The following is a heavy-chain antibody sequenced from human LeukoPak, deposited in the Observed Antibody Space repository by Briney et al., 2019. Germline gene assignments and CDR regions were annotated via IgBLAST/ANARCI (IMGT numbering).Heavy chain of an antibody. V-gene: IGHV3-7*01. CDR1: GFASSTNC. CDR2: IKHDVSEK. D-gene: IGHD3-10*01. J-gene: IGHJ6*03. CDR3: ARVVYYGSGSHSYYYFYMDV. Sequence: GGALRLSCTASGFASSTNCVSWVRETPGEGLWWVSNIKHDVSEKKSVGSVKGRFSTSRDNATNSLYLQMSSVRAAETAVYYCARVVYYGSGSHSYYYFYMDVWGKGTTVTVSS.